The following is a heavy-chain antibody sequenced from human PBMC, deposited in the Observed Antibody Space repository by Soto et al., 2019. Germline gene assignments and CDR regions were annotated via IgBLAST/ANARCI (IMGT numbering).Heavy chain of an antibody. J-gene: IGHJ4*02. V-gene: IGHV3-30*18. CDR1: GFTFSSYG. D-gene: IGHD3-3*01. CDR3: AKQAILEWLLYYFDY. CDR2: ISYDGSNK. Sequence: GGSLRLSCAASGFTFSSYGMHWVRQAPGKGLEWVAVISYDGSNKYYADSVKGRFTISRDNSKNTLCLQMNSLRAEDTAVYYCAKQAILEWLLYYFDYWGQGTLVTVSS.